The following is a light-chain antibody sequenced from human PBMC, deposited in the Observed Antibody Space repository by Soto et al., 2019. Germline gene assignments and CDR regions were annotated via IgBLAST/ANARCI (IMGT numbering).Light chain of an antibody. CDR1: SSNIGSNT. CDR2: SNN. J-gene: IGLJ1*01. Sequence: SVLTPPPPASGTPGQRVTISFSGSSSNIGSNTVNWYQQLPGTAPKLLIYSNNQRPSGVPDRFSGSKSGTSASLAISGLQSEDEADYYCAAWDDSLNAEVFGTGTKVTVL. V-gene: IGLV1-44*01. CDR3: AAWDDSLNAEV.